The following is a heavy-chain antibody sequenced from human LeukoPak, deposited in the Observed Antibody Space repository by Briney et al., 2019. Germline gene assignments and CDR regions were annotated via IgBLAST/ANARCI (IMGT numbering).Heavy chain of an antibody. CDR2: ISANNGNT. CDR1: GYTFTSYG. CDR3: ARGSEVVPAAPGDYFDY. J-gene: IGHJ4*02. D-gene: IGHD2-2*01. Sequence: GASVKVSCKASGYTFTSYGISWVRQAPGQGLEWMGWISANNGNTNYAQKLQGRVTMTTDTSTSTAYMELRSLRSDDTAVYYCARGSEVVPAAPGDYFDYWGQGTLVTVSS. V-gene: IGHV1-18*01.